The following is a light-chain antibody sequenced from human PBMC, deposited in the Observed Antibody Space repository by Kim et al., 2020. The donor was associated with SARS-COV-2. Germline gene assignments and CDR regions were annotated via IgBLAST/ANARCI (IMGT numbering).Light chain of an antibody. J-gene: IGLJ2*01. V-gene: IGLV2-14*03. CDR2: DVT. CDR3: SSFTSNTTLI. CDR1: SNDVGGYDF. Sequence: QSALTQPASVSGSPGQSITISCTGTSNDVGGYDFVSWYQQHPGKAPRLMIYDVTNRPSGVSNRFSGSKSGNTASLTISGLQAEDEADYYCSSFTSNTTLIFGGGTQLTVL.